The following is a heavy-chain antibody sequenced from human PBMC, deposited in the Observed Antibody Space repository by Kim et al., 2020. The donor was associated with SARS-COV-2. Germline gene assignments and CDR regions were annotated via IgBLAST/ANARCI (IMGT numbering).Heavy chain of an antibody. CDR2: FDPEDGET. Sequence: ASVKVSCKVSGYTLTELSMHWVRQAPGKGLEWMGGFDPEDGETIYAQKFQGRVTMTEDTSTDTAYMELSSLRSEDTAVYYCATGRNYYDSSGHRSIGDGMDVWGQGTTVTVSS. J-gene: IGHJ6*02. CDR3: ATGRNYYDSSGHRSIGDGMDV. CDR1: GYTLTELS. V-gene: IGHV1-24*01. D-gene: IGHD3-22*01.